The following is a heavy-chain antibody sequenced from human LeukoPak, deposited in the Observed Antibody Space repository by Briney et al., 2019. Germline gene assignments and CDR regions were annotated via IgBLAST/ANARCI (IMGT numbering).Heavy chain of an antibody. V-gene: IGHV4-34*01. CDR3: ARGLIVGALYYYYYMDV. Sequence: SETLSLTCAVYGGSFSGYYWSWIRQPPGKGLEWIGEINHSGSTNYNPSLKSRVTISVDTSKNQFSLKLSSVTAADTAVYYCARGLIVGALYYYYYMDVWGKGTTVTVSS. J-gene: IGHJ6*03. CDR2: INHSGST. CDR1: GGSFSGYY. D-gene: IGHD1-26*01.